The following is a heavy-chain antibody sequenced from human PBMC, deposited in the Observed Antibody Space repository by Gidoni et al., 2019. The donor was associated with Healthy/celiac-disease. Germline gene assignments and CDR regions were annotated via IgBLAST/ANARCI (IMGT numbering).Heavy chain of an antibody. V-gene: IGHV3-23*01. CDR3: ATDYSSSWYYFDY. Sequence: VQLLESGGGLVQTGGCLRLTCAASGFTFSSYAMSWVRQAPGKGLEWVSAISGSGGSTYYADSVKGRFTISRDNSKNTLYLQMNSLRAEDTAVYYCATDYSSSWYYFDYWGQGTLVTVSS. D-gene: IGHD6-13*01. CDR2: ISGSGGST. J-gene: IGHJ4*02. CDR1: GFTFSSYA.